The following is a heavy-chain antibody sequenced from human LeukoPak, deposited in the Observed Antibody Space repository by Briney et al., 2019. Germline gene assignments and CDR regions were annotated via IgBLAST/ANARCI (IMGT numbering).Heavy chain of an antibody. CDR3: ARDLLYYYDSSGYVFDY. Sequence: GGSLRLSCAASGFTFSSYSMNWVRQAPGKGLEWVSSISSSSYIYYADSVKGRFTISRDNAKNSLYLQMNSLRAEDTAVYYCARDLLYYYDSSGYVFDYWGQGTLVTVSS. CDR2: ISSSSYI. J-gene: IGHJ4*02. CDR1: GFTFSSYS. D-gene: IGHD3-22*01. V-gene: IGHV3-21*01.